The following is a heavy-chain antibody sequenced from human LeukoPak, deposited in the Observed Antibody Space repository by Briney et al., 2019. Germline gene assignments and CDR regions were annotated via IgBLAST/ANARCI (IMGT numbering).Heavy chain of an antibody. CDR1: GGSISGYY. J-gene: IGHJ6*03. D-gene: IGHD5-18*01. CDR3: ARTTEGGYTYDYFYYYYMDV. V-gene: IGHV4-59*01. CDR2: ISYSGST. Sequence: SETLSLTCTVSGGSISGYYLSWIRQPPGRALEWIGYISYSGSTNYNPSLKSRVTISVDMSKNQFSLKLSSVTAADTAVYYCARTTEGGYTYDYFYYYYMDVWGKGTTVTISS.